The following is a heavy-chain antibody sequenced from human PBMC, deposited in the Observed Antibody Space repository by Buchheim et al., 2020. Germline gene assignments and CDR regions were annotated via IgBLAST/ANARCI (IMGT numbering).Heavy chain of an antibody. CDR3: ARHYDYIWGSYRPPYYFDY. J-gene: IGHJ4*02. CDR1: GYSFTSYW. Sequence: EVQLVQSGAEVKKPGESLKISCKGSGYSFTSYWIGWVRQMPGKGLEWMGIIYPGDSDTRYSPSFQGQVTISADKYIRTAYLQWSSLKASDTAMYYCARHYDYIWGSYRPPYYFDYWGQGTL. CDR2: IYPGDSDT. V-gene: IGHV5-51*01. D-gene: IGHD3-16*02.